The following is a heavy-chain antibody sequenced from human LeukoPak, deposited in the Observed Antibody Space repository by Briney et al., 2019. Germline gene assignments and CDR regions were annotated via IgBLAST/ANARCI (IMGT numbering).Heavy chain of an antibody. Sequence: GGSLRLSCAASGFTFTSYAMTWVRPAPGKEPEWLSTISASGANTYYADSVKGRFTISRDNSKNTLYLQMNSLRAEDTAIYYCASYTCCGSRYFDYWGQGTLVTVSS. CDR3: ASYTCCGSRYFDY. D-gene: IGHD3-16*02. J-gene: IGHJ4*02. CDR1: GFTFTSYA. V-gene: IGHV3-23*01. CDR2: ISASGANT.